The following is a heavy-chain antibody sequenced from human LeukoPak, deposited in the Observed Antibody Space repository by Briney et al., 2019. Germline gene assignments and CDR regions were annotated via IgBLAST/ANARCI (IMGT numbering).Heavy chain of an antibody. CDR1: GFIFRTYS. D-gene: IGHD3-9*01. J-gene: IGHJ4*02. CDR3: ARGYYDTLTGPDY. V-gene: IGHV3-21*01. Sequence: GGSLRLSCAASGFIFRTYSMNWVRQAPGKGLEWVSSISSSSSYIYYADSVKGRVTISRDNAKNSLYLRMNSLRAEDTAVYYCARGYYDTLTGPDYWGQGTLVTVSS. CDR2: ISSSSSYI.